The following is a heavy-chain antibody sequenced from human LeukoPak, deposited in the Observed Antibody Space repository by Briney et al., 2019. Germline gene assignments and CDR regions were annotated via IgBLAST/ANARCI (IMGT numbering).Heavy chain of an antibody. D-gene: IGHD3-22*01. V-gene: IGHV4-39*01. J-gene: IGHJ4*02. Sequence: SETLSLTCTVSGGSISSSSYYRGWIRQPPGKGLEWIGSIYYSGSTYYNPSLKSRVTISVDTSKNQFSLKLSSVTAADTAVYYCARYYYDSSGSFDYWGQGTLVTVSS. CDR3: ARYYYDSSGSFDY. CDR1: GGSISSSSYY. CDR2: IYYSGST.